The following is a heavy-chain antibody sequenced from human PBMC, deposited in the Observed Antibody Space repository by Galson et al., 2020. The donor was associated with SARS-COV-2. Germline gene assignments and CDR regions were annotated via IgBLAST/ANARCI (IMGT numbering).Heavy chain of an antibody. Sequence: ASETLSLTCSVSGSSINNSLSYYSGWIRQPPGKGLEWIGSLYYSWSTYYNPSLRSRVPMSVDTSKNQFSLKLSSLTAADTAVYYCARDFLHDYKYWFDPWGQGTLVIVSS. V-gene: IGHV4-39*07. CDR1: GSSINNSLSYY. J-gene: IGHJ5*02. CDR3: ARDFLHDYKYWFDP. D-gene: IGHD4-4*01. CDR2: LYYSWST.